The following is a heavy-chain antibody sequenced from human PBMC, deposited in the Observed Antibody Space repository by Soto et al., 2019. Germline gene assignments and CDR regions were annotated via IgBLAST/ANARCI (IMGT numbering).Heavy chain of an antibody. D-gene: IGHD5-12*01. J-gene: IGHJ3*02. CDR1: GFTFSSYG. CDR2: IWYDGSNK. CDR3: VRGRDGYNFSAFDI. Sequence: PGGSLRLSCAASGFTFSSYGMHWVRQAPGKGLEWVAVIWYDGSNKYYADSVKGRFTISRDNSKNTLYLQMNSLRAEDTAVYYCVRGRDGYNFSAFDIWGQGTMVTVSS. V-gene: IGHV3-33*01.